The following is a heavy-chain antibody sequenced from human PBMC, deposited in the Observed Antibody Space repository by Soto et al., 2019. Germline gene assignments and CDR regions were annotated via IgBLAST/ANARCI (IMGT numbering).Heavy chain of an antibody. CDR3: ARRYGDYFDY. J-gene: IGHJ4*02. CDR2: IYYSGST. V-gene: IGHV4-59*08. D-gene: IGHD4-17*01. Sequence: SETLSLTCTVSGGSISSYYWSWIRQPPGKGLEWIGYIYYSGSTNYNPSLKSRVTISVDTSKNQFSLKLSSVTAADTAVYYCARRYGDYFDYWGQGSLVTVSS. CDR1: GGSISSYY.